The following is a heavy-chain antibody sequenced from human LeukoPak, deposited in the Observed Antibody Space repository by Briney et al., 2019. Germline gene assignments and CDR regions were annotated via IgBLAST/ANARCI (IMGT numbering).Heavy chain of an antibody. CDR1: GFAFSSSA. Sequence: GGSLRLSCAASGFAFSSSAVSWVRQAPGKGLEWVSAISNNGGYTYYADSVQGRFTISRDNSKSTLCLQMNSLRAEDTAVYYCAKQLGYCSDGSCYFPYWGQGTLVTVSS. J-gene: IGHJ4*02. CDR3: AKQLGYCSDGSCYFPY. V-gene: IGHV3-23*01. D-gene: IGHD2-15*01. CDR2: ISNNGGYT.